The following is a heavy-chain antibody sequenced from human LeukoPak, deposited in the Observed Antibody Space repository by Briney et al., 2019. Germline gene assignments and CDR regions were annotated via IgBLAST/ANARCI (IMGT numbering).Heavy chain of an antibody. CDR2: IYSGGST. D-gene: IGHD5-12*01. CDR1: GFTVSSNY. Sequence: GGSLRLSCAASGFTVSSNYMSWVRQAPGKGLEWVSVIYSGGSTYYADSVKGRFTISRDNSKNTLYLQMNSLRAEDTAVYYCAKVPVATMVGDYYYYGMDVWGQGTTVTVYS. J-gene: IGHJ6*02. V-gene: IGHV3-53*01. CDR3: AKVPVATMVGDYYYYGMDV.